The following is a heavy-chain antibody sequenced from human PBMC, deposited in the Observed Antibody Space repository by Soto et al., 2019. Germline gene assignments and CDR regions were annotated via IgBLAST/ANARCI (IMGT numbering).Heavy chain of an antibody. CDR3: AKLGRNYDFWSGYYDY. V-gene: IGHV3-23*01. CDR2: ISGSGGST. CDR1: GFTFSSYA. D-gene: IGHD3-3*01. Sequence: GGSLRLSCAASGFTFSSYAMSWVRQAPGKGLEWVSAISGSGGSTYYADSVKGRFTISRDNSKNTLYLQMNSLRAEDTAVYYCAKLGRNYDFWSGYYDYWGQGTLVTVSS. J-gene: IGHJ4*02.